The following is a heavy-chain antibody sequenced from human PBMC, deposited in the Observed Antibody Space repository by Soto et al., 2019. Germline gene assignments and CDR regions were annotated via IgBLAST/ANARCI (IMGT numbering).Heavy chain of an antibody. J-gene: IGHJ5*02. CDR3: ARDKGYCSGGSCPDCFDP. V-gene: IGHV1-18*01. CDR2: ISAYNGNT. D-gene: IGHD2-15*01. Sequence: GASVKVSCKASGYTFTSYGISWVRQAPGQGLEWMGWISAYNGNTNYAQKLQGRVTMTTDTSTSTAYMELRSLRSDDTAVYYCARDKGYCSGGSCPDCFDPWGQGTLVTGSS. CDR1: GYTFTSYG.